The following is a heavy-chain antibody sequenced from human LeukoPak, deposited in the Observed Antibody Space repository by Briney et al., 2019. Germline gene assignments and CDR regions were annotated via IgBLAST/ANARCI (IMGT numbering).Heavy chain of an antibody. J-gene: IGHJ4*02. Sequence: GGSLRLSCAASGFTFSSYSMNWVRQAPGKGLEWVSSISSSSSYIYYADSVKGRFTISRDNAKNSLYLQMNSLRAEDTAVYYCARGPVVGEVFDYWGQGTLVSVSS. CDR3: ARGPVVGEVFDY. D-gene: IGHD2-2*01. V-gene: IGHV3-21*01. CDR2: ISSSSSYI. CDR1: GFTFSSYS.